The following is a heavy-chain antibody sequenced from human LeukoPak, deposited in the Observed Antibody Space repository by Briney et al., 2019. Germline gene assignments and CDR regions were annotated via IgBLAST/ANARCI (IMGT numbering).Heavy chain of an antibody. Sequence: ASVKVSCEASGYTFTGYYVHWVRQAPGQGLEWMGRINPNSGDTNYAQKFQGRVTMTRDTSISTAYMELSRLRSDDTAVYYCARDYCGGDCFPDYWGQGTLVTVSS. V-gene: IGHV1-2*06. CDR2: INPNSGDT. D-gene: IGHD2-21*02. CDR3: ARDYCGGDCFPDY. CDR1: GYTFTGYY. J-gene: IGHJ4*02.